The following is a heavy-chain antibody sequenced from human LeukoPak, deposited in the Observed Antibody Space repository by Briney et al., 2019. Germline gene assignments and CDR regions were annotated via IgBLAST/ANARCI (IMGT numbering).Heavy chain of an antibody. CDR1: GGSISSSSYY. CDR3: ARNPAIYGGSGYLFDP. D-gene: IGHD2-15*01. CDR2: IYYSGST. V-gene: IGHV4-39*07. J-gene: IGHJ5*02. Sequence: PSEALSLTCTVSGGSISSSSYYWGWIRQPPGKGLEWIGSIYYSGSTYYNPSLKSRVTISVDTPKNQFSLKLSSVTAADTAVYYCARNPAIYGGSGYLFDPWGQGTLVTVSS.